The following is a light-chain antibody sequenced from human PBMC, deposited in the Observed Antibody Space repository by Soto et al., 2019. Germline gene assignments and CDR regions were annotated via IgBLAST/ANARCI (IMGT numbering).Light chain of an antibody. CDR3: GTWESSLSAVV. V-gene: IGLV1-51*02. Sequence: QSALTQPPSLSAAPGQKVSISCTGSSANIGNNYVSWYQQLPGTAPKLLIYENNKRPSGIPDRFSGSKSGTSATLGITGLQARDEADYYCGTWESSLSAVVFGGGTQLTVL. CDR2: ENN. J-gene: IGLJ2*01. CDR1: SANIGNNY.